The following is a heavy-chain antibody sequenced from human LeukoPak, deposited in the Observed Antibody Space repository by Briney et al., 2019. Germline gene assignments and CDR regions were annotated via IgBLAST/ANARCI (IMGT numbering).Heavy chain of an antibody. D-gene: IGHD3-3*01. CDR3: ARNDFWSGLDYYGMDV. CDR2: INHSGST. Sequence: GSLRLSCAASGFTFSSYSMNWIRQPPGKGLEWIGEINHSGSTNYNPSLKSRVTISVDTSKNQFSLKLSSVTAADTAVYYCARNDFWSGLDYYGMDVWGQGTTVTVSS. CDR1: GFTFSSYS. V-gene: IGHV4-34*01. J-gene: IGHJ6*02.